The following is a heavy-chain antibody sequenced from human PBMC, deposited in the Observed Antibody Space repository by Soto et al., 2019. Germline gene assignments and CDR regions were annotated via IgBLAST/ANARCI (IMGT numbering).Heavy chain of an antibody. J-gene: IGHJ6*03. V-gene: IGHV4-39*07. CDR2: IYYSGST. CDR3: ATYDSPYYYMDV. CDR1: GVSISSSSYY. D-gene: IGHD3-16*01. Sequence: ASETLSLTCTVSGVSISSSSYYWGWIRQPPGKGLQWIGHIYYSGSTDYNPSLKSRVAISVDASKTHFSLRLNSVTAADAAVYYCATYDSPYYYMDVWGKGTTVTVSS.